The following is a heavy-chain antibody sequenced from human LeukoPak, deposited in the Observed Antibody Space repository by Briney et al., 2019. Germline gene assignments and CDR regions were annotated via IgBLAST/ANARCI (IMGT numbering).Heavy chain of an antibody. J-gene: IGHJ4*02. D-gene: IGHD2-15*01. CDR2: IYSGDST. Sequence: PGGSLRLSCAASGFXVSSNYITWVRQAPGKGLEWVSLIYSGDSTYYADSVKGRFTMSRDNSKNTLYLQMNSPRAEDTAVYYCAKAGGYCSGGTCYANYWGQGAMVTVSS. CDR3: AKAGGYCSGGTCYANY. V-gene: IGHV3-66*01. CDR1: GFXVSSNY.